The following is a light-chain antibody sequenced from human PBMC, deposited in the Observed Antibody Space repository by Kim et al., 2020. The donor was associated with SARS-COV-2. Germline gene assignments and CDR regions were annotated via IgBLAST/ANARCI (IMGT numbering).Light chain of an antibody. J-gene: IGKJ1*01. CDR1: QSVTRNY. CDR2: GAS. V-gene: IGKV3-20*01. CDR3: QQFDDSSSWT. Sequence: EIVLTQSPGTLSLSPGERATLSCRASQSVTRNYLAWYQHKPGQAPRLLMYGASRRATGIPDRFSGSGSGTDFTLTISRLEPGDFAVYYCQQFDDSSSWTFGQGTKVYIK.